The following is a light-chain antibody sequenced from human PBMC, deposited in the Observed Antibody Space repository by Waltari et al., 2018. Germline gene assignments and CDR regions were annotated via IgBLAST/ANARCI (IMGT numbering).Light chain of an antibody. J-gene: IGKJ2*01. Sequence: ESVLTQSPATLSLSPGERATLSCRASQNVRRYLSWYQLKPGQAPRLLIYDASNRATGIPARFSGSGFGTDFTLTISSLQSEDSAVYYCQQYNNWPPGDTFGQGTRLEVK. CDR1: QNVRRY. CDR2: DAS. CDR3: QQYNNWPPGDT. V-gene: IGKV3-11*01.